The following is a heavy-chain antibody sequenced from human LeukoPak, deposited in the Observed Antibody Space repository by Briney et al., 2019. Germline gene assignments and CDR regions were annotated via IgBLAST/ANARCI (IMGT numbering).Heavy chain of an antibody. Sequence: GGSLRLSCAASGFTFSSYAMSWVRQAPGKGLEWVSAISGSGGSTYYADSVKGRFTISRDNSKNTLYLQMNSLRAEDTAVYYCSKIFSSTTPPALYYYYYYYMDVWGKGTTVTVSS. J-gene: IGHJ6*03. D-gene: IGHD2-2*01. CDR1: GFTFSSYA. CDR2: ISGSGGST. CDR3: SKIFSSTTPPALYYYYYYYMDV. V-gene: IGHV3-23*01.